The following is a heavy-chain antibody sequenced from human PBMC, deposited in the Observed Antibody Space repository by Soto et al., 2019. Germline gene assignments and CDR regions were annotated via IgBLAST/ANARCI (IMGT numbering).Heavy chain of an antibody. J-gene: IGHJ4*02. Sequence: SETLSLTCTFPGDSISSSKYYWGWIRQPPGKGLEWIGSIYYSGSPYYNSSLKSRVTISVDTSKNHFSLKLTSMTAADTAVYYCATLPIVADYWGQGTLVTVSS. D-gene: IGHD3-22*01. CDR3: ATLPIVADY. V-gene: IGHV4-39*02. CDR1: GDSISSSKYY. CDR2: IYYSGSP.